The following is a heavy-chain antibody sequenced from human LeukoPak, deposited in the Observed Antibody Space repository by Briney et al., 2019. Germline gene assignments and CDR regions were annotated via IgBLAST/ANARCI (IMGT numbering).Heavy chain of an antibody. V-gene: IGHV3-74*01. Sequence: GGSLRLSCAASGFTFSSYWMNWVRQVPGRGLVWVSRIVSDGSNTNYADSVKGRFTISRDNAKNTLYLQMNSLRVEDMAVYYCARGRPHGNDYWGQGTLVTVSS. CDR2: IVSDGSNT. CDR1: GFTFSSYW. D-gene: IGHD4-23*01. J-gene: IGHJ4*02. CDR3: ARGRPHGNDY.